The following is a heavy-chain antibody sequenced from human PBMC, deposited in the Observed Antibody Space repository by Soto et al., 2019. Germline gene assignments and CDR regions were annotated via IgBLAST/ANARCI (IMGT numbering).Heavy chain of an antibody. CDR3: ARDLWGYCGTDCYPLDV. CDR2: MYNTGST. CDR1: GGTISRYY. Sequence: QVQLQESGPGLVKPSETLSLTCTVSGGTISRYYWSWIRQPPGKGLEWIGYMYNTGSTVYNPSFKSGVAISVDTSKNQFSPKLNCVTAADTAVYYCARDLWGYCGTDCYPLDVWGQGTTVTVSS. D-gene: IGHD2-21*02. J-gene: IGHJ6*02. V-gene: IGHV4-59*01.